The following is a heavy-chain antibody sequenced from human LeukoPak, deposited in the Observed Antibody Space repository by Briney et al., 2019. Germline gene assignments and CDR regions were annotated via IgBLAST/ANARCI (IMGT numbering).Heavy chain of an antibody. J-gene: IGHJ6*03. V-gene: IGHV1-69*05. CDR1: GGTFSSYA. CDR2: IIPIFGTA. CDR3: ARDREPEVYYMDV. Sequence: SVKVSCKASGGTFSSYAISWVRQAPGQGPEWMGRIIPIFGTANYAQKFQGRVTITTDESTSTAYMELSSLRSEDTAVYYCARDREPEVYYMDVWGKGTTVTVSS. D-gene: IGHD1-26*01.